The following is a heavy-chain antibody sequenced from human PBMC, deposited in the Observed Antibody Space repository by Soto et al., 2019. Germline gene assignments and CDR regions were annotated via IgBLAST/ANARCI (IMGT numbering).Heavy chain of an antibody. CDR1: GFTFSSYS. CDR3: ARAGSGGFDYDFWSGYYTPLGY. V-gene: IGHV3-21*01. Sequence: EVQLVESGGGLVKPGGSLRLSCAASGFTFSSYSMNWVRQAPGKGLEWVSSISSSSSYIYYADSVKGRFTISRDNAKNSLYLQMNSLRVEDTAVYYCARAGSGGFDYDFWSGYYTPLGYWGQGTLVTVSS. D-gene: IGHD3-3*01. CDR2: ISSSSSYI. J-gene: IGHJ4*02.